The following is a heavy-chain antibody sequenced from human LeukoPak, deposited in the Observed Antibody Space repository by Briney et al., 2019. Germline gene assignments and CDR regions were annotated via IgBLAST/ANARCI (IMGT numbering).Heavy chain of an antibody. CDR3: ARGATVVTHAVKIYYYYYMDV. CDR2: IIPIFGTA. J-gene: IGHJ6*03. CDR1: GGTFSSYA. Sequence: ASVKVSCKASGGTFSSYAISRVRQAPGQGLEWMGGIIPIFGTANYAQKSQGRVTITTDESTSTAYMELSSLRSEDTAVYYCARGATVVTHAVKIYYYYYMDVWGKGTTVTVSS. V-gene: IGHV1-69*05. D-gene: IGHD4-23*01.